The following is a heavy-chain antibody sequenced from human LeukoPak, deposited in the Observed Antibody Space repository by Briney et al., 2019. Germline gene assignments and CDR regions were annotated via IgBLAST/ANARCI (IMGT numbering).Heavy chain of an antibody. Sequence: SETLSLTCTVSGGSISSSGYYWGWIRQPPGKGLEWIGSMYYRGSTYYNPSLKSRVTMSVDTSKNQFSLKLSSVTAADTAVYYCARQRERWLPPPNFDYWGQGAQVTVSS. CDR3: ARQRERWLPPPNFDY. V-gene: IGHV4-39*01. J-gene: IGHJ4*02. CDR2: MYYRGST. D-gene: IGHD5-24*01. CDR1: GGSISSSGYY.